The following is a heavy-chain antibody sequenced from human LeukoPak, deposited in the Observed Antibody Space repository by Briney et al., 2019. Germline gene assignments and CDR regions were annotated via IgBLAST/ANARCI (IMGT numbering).Heavy chain of an antibody. CDR3: ARSLWFGVFDP. J-gene: IGHJ5*02. D-gene: IGHD3-10*01. Sequence: ASVKVSCKASGYTFTGYYMHWVRQAPGQGLEWMGWMNPNSGNTGYAQKFQGRVTITRNTSISTAYMELSSLRSEDTAVYYCARSLWFGVFDPWGQGTLVTVSS. CDR1: GYTFTGYY. V-gene: IGHV1-8*03. CDR2: MNPNSGNT.